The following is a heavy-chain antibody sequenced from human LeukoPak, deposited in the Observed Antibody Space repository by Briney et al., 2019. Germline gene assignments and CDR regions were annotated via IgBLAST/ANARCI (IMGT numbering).Heavy chain of an antibody. CDR3: ARFFDRDV. Sequence: PSETLSLICTVSGGSTTNSYWSWIRHSAGTGMEWIGRIHATGSTNYNPSLTSRVSMSLDMPTNQFSLTLSAVTVADTATYYCARFFDRDVWGQGTLVTVSP. CDR1: GGSTTNSY. CDR2: IHATGST. D-gene: IGHD3-9*01. J-gene: IGHJ3*01. V-gene: IGHV4-4*07.